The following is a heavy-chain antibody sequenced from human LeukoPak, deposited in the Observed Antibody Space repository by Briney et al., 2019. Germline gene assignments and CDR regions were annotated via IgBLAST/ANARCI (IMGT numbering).Heavy chain of an antibody. V-gene: IGHV3-23*01. Sequence: GGSLRLSCAASGFTFNSYAMSWVRQAPGKGLEWVSAISGSGSSTYYADSVKGRFTISRDNSKNTLYLQMNSLRAEDTAVYYCAKVRAWDYYHGMDVWGQGTTVTVSS. J-gene: IGHJ6*02. D-gene: IGHD3-16*01. CDR3: AKVRAWDYYHGMDV. CDR2: ISGSGSST. CDR1: GFTFNSYA.